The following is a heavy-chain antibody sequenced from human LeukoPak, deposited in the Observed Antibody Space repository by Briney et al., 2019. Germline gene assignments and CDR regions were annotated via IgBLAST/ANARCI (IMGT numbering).Heavy chain of an antibody. J-gene: IGHJ4*02. Sequence: GGSLRLSCTASGFTFGDYAVSWFRQAPGKGLEWVGFIRSKAYGGTTEYAASVKGRFTISRDDSKSIAYLQMNSLKTEDTAVYYCTREKLAYCGGDRPSPFDYWGQVTLVTVSS. CDR3: TREKLAYCGGDRPSPFDY. V-gene: IGHV3-49*03. CDR2: IRSKAYGGTT. D-gene: IGHD2-21*02. CDR1: GFTFGDYA.